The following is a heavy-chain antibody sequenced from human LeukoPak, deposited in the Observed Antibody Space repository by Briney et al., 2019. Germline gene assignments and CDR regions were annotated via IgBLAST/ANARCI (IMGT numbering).Heavy chain of an antibody. CDR1: GGSVSGYY. J-gene: IGHJ4*02. Sequence: PPETLSLTSTVSGGSVSGYYWSWIRQTPRKGLQWIGYIFYTGTTLYSPSLKTRVTMSVDTSENKFSLKLSAVTAADTAVYYCARHDFVPVIRRGFDFWGQGTLVTVSS. V-gene: IGHV4-59*08. D-gene: IGHD2-21*02. CDR3: ARHDFVPVIRRGFDF. CDR2: IFYTGTT.